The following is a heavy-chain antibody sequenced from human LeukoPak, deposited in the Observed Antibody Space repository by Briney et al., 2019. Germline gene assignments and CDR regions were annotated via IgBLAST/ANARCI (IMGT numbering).Heavy chain of an antibody. CDR3: ARSGTTGTTRWFDP. CDR1: GFTFISYE. D-gene: IGHD1-1*01. Sequence: GGSLRLSCAASGFTFISYEMNWVRQAPGKGLEWVSYISSSGSTIYYADSVKGRFTISRDNAKNSLYLQMNSLRAEDTAVYYCARSGTTGTTRWFDPWGQGTLVTVSS. V-gene: IGHV3-48*03. J-gene: IGHJ5*02. CDR2: ISSSGSTI.